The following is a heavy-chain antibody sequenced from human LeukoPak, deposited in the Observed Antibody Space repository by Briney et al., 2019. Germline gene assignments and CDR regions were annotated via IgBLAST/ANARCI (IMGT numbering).Heavy chain of an antibody. CDR1: GFTFSSYW. J-gene: IGHJ3*01. Sequence: QTGGSLRLSCAASGFTFSSYWMHWVRQAPGKGLVWISRINTDGSNTRYEDTVKGRFTISRDNAKNTLYLQMNSLRAEDTAVYYCARDGYGTSQGAFDLWGQGTMVTVSS. D-gene: IGHD2-15*01. V-gene: IGHV3-74*01. CDR3: ARDGYGTSQGAFDL. CDR2: INTDGSNT.